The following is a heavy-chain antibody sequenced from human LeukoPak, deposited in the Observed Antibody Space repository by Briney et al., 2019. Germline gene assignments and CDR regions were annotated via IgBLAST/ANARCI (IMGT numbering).Heavy chain of an antibody. CDR1: GFTFSSYA. CDR3: VSRTSSGWYDF. J-gene: IGHJ5*01. V-gene: IGHV3-64D*09. Sequence: GGSLRLSCSASGFTFSSYAMHWVRQAPGKGLEYVSAINDNGGSTYYGDSVKGRFTISRDNSKNTLYLQMSSLRGDDTAIYYCVSRTSSGWYDFWGQGTLVIVSS. D-gene: IGHD6-19*01. CDR2: INDNGGST.